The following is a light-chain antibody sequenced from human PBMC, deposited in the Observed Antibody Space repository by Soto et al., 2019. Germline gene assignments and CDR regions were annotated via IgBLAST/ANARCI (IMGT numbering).Light chain of an antibody. J-gene: IGKJ2*01. CDR2: GAS. CDR3: QQYNDWPPST. Sequence: EIVMTQSPATLSVSPGERATLSCRASQSITNNLAWYQQKPGQAPRLIIYGASTRATAIPARFSGSGFETEFTLTISSLQSEDFAVYYCQQYNDWPPSTFGQGTKVEI. V-gene: IGKV3-15*01. CDR1: QSITNN.